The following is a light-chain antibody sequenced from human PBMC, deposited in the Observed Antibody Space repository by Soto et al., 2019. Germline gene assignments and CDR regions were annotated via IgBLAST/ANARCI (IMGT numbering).Light chain of an antibody. CDR2: GNS. Sequence: QSVLTQPPSVSGAPGQRVTISCTGSSSNIGAGFDVHWYQQLPGTAPKLLIFGNSNRPSGVLERFSGSKSGTSASLAITGLQAEDEADYYGQSYDNSLSGDVVLGGGTKLTVL. CDR3: QSYDNSLSGDVV. J-gene: IGLJ2*01. V-gene: IGLV1-40*01. CDR1: SSNIGAGFD.